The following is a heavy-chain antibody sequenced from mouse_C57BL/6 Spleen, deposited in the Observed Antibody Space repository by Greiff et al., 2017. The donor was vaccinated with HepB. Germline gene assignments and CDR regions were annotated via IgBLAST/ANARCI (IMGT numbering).Heavy chain of an antibody. CDR1: GYTFTSYW. J-gene: IGHJ4*01. CDR2: IYPSDSET. Sequence: VKLQQPGAELVRPGSSVKLSCKASGYTFTSYWMDWVKQRPGQGLEWIGNIYPSDSETHYNQKFKDKATLTVDKSSSTAYMQLSSLTSEDSAVYYCARRYDGYYRAMDYWGQGTSVTVSS. CDR3: ARRYDGYYRAMDY. V-gene: IGHV1-61*01. D-gene: IGHD2-3*01.